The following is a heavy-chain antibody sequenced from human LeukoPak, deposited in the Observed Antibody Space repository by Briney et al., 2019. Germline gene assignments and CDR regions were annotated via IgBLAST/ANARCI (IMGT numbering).Heavy chain of an antibody. CDR3: VRDSGSGPNRNMDV. J-gene: IGHJ6*03. Sequence: PSETLSLTCTVSGGSVSGYYWSLIRRPAGKGLEWIGRIYSSGITTYNPSLKSRVTMSVDTSKNQLSLKLTSVTATDTAVYYCVRDSGSGPNRNMDVWGKGTTVTVSS. CDR1: GGSVSGYY. D-gene: IGHD3-10*01. V-gene: IGHV4-4*07. CDR2: IYSSGIT.